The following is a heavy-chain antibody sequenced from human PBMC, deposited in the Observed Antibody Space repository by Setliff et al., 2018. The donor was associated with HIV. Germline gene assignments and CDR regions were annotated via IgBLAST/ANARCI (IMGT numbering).Heavy chain of an antibody. CDR3: ARQTGLRGYYGSNSLYYFDY. J-gene: IGHJ4*02. CDR2: ISGSGGST. CDR1: EFAFSSYS. Sequence: GGSLRLSCAGSEFAFSSYSMSWVRQAPGKGLEWVSAISGSGGSTNYADSVKGRFTISRDNSKNTLYLQMNSLRAEDTAVYYCARQTGLRGYYGSNSLYYFDYWGKGTLVTVSS. D-gene: IGHD3-10*01. V-gene: IGHV3-23*01.